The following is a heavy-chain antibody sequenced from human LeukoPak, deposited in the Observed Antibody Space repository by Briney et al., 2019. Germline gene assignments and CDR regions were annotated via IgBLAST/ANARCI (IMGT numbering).Heavy chain of an antibody. D-gene: IGHD3-22*01. J-gene: IGHJ3*02. CDR1: GFTFSSYA. CDR2: ISYDGSNK. Sequence: GRSLRLSCAASGFTFSSYAMHWVRQAPGKGLEWVAVISYDGSNKYYADSVKGRFTISRDNSKNTLYLQMHSLRAEDTAVYYCAGVNARTMIVVVIEWGAFDIWGQGTMVTVSS. CDR3: AGVNARTMIVVVIEWGAFDI. V-gene: IGHV3-30*01.